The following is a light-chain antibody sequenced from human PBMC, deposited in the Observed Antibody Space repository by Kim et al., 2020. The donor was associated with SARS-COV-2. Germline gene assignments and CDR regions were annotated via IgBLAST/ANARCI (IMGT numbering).Light chain of an antibody. CDR3: TSYTSSITWV. V-gene: IGLV2-14*04. CDR2: AVT. CDR1: SRDVGGYSF. J-gene: IGLJ3*02. Sequence: GQLVTISGTGTSRDVGGYSFVSWCQQHPGKAPKLMIYAVTKRPSGVSNRFSGSKSGNTASLTISGLQAEDEADYYCTSYTSSITWVFGGGTQLTVL.